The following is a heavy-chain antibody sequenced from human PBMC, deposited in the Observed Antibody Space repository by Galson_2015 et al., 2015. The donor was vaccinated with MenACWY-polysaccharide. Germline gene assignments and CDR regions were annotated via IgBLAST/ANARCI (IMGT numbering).Heavy chain of an antibody. J-gene: IGHJ4*02. CDR3: ARGRALTDY. V-gene: IGHV4-61*03. Sequence: SWFRQPPGKGLEWIGYIFYTGSTTYNPSLKSRVTISIDASESHFSLNLTSVTAADTAVYYCARGRALTDYWGQGTLVTVSS. CDR2: IFYTGST.